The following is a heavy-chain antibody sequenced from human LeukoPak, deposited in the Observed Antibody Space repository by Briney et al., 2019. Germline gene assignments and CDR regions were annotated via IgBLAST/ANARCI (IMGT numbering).Heavy chain of an antibody. D-gene: IGHD3-10*01. CDR2: IYYSGTT. CDR3: ARQISDYYYYYIDV. V-gene: IGHV4-39*01. CDR1: GGSISSSHYY. Sequence: PSETLSLTCSVSGGSISSSHYYWGWIRQPPGKGLEWIGTIYYSGTTYYNPSLESRVTISEDTSKNQFPLTLRSVTAADTAVYYCARQISDYYYYYIDVWGKGTTVTVSS. J-gene: IGHJ6*03.